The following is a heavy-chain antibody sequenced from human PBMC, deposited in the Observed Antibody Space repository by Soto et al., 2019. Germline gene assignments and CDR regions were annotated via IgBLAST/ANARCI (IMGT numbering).Heavy chain of an antibody. J-gene: IGHJ3*02. CDR2: ISSSSSYI. D-gene: IGHD3-16*01. CDR1: GFTFSSYS. Sequence: EVQLVESGGGLVKPGGSLRLSCAASGFTFSSYSMNWVRQAPGKGLEWVSSISSSSSYIYYADSVKGRFPISRENAKNSLSLQMSSLRAEDTAVYDCARWTFRDVGAFDIWGQGTLVRVSS. V-gene: IGHV3-21*01. CDR3: ARWTFRDVGAFDI.